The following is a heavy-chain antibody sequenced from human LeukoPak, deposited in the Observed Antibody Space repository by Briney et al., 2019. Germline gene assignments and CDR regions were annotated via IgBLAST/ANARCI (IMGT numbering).Heavy chain of an antibody. J-gene: IGHJ4*02. D-gene: IGHD1-1*01. CDR3: TRGVALSDLGIIDS. Sequence: PSETLSLTCAVSGNSVSSGLFWGWIRQPPGKRLEWIATIYHNGITHYNPSLKSRVNISVDTSKNQFSLKMRSVTAADTAVYYCTRGVALSDLGIIDSWGQGTLATVSS. V-gene: IGHV4-38-2*01. CDR1: GNSVSSGLF. CDR2: IYHNGIT.